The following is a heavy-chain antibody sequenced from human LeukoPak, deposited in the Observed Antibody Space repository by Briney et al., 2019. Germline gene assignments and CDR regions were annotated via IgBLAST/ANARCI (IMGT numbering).Heavy chain of an antibody. CDR3: ARDLVAEGDYYGSGSYCDY. CDR2: ISSSSSTI. CDR1: GFPLTFSTYN. V-gene: IGHV3-48*01. Sequence: GGSLRLSCIASGFPLTFSTYNMNWVRQAPGKGLEWVSYISSSSSTIYYADSVKGRFTISRDNAKNSLYLQMNSLRAEDTAVYYCARDLVAEGDYYGSGSYCDYWGQGTLVTVSS. D-gene: IGHD3-10*01. J-gene: IGHJ4*02.